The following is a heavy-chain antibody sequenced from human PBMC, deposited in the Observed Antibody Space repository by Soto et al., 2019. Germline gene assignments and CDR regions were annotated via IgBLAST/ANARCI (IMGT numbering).Heavy chain of an antibody. J-gene: IGHJ6*02. CDR1: GFSLSTSGGG. Sequence: SGPTLVKPTQTLTLPCTFSGFSLSTSGGGGGWIRQPPGKALEWLALIYWNDDKSYSPSLKSRLTITKDTSKNQVVLTMTNMDPVDTATYYCAHRPGKNYYYYGMDVWGQGTTVTVSS. V-gene: IGHV2-5*01. CDR2: IYWNDDK. CDR3: AHRPGKNYYYYGMDV.